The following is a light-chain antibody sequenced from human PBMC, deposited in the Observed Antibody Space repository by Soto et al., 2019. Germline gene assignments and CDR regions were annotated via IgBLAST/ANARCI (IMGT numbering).Light chain of an antibody. J-gene: IGKJ3*01. CDR2: GAS. CDR3: QQLDDYTFT. CDR1: QSISSW. V-gene: IGKV1-5*03. Sequence: IQMTQSPSSRSSSFGDRVTITCRASQSISSWLAWYQQKQGKAPKLLIYGASSLESGVPPRFSGDGSGTEVTLTVSSLKTEDCATYDGQQLDDYTFTFGPGTKVDIK.